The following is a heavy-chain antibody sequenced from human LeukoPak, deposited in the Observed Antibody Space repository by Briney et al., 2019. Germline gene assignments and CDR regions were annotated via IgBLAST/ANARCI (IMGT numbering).Heavy chain of an antibody. CDR1: GFTLGDWW. V-gene: IGHV3-7*01. CDR3: AKGGGTWGFAS. J-gene: IGHJ4*02. CDR2: INQNGSAK. Sequence: LPGGSLRLSCAASGFTLGDWWVSWVRQAPGKGLEWVANINQNGSAKYYVASVKGRFTISRDNAENSLSLQMSSLRGEDTAVYYCAKGGGTWGFASWGQGALVTVSS. D-gene: IGHD1-14*01.